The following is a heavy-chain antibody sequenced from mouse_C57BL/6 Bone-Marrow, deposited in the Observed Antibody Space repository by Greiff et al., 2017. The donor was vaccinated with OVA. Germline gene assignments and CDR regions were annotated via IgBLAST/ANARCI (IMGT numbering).Heavy chain of an antibody. D-gene: IGHD1-1*01. Sequence: QVQLQQPGAELVKPGASVKLSCKASGYTFTSYWMHWVKQRPGQGLEWIGMIHPNSGSTNYNEKFKSKATLTVDKSSSTAYMQLSSLTSEDSAVYYCARWELVRRSHYFDYWGQGTTLTVSS. V-gene: IGHV1-64*01. CDR2: IHPNSGST. CDR3: ARWELVRRSHYFDY. J-gene: IGHJ2*01. CDR1: GYTFTSYW.